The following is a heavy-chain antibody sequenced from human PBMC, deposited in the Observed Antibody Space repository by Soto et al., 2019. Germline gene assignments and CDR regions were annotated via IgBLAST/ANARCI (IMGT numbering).Heavy chain of an antibody. V-gene: IGHV1-8*01. Sequence: ASVKVSCKASGYTFTSFDINWVRQATGQGLEWLGWMNPNSGNTGHAQKFQGRVTITRDTSASTAYMELSSLRSEDTAVYYCASSRITMVPYGMDVWGQGTTVTVSS. D-gene: IGHD3-10*01. CDR2: MNPNSGNT. CDR1: GYTFTSFD. J-gene: IGHJ6*02. CDR3: ASSRITMVPYGMDV.